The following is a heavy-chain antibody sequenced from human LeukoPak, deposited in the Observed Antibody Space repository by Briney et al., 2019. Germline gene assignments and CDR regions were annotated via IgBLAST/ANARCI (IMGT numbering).Heavy chain of an antibody. CDR2: IYSGGST. CDR3: ARDSFYDSSGYYYVDADYYGMDV. V-gene: IGHV3-53*01. J-gene: IGHJ6*02. Sequence: PGGSLRLSCAVSGFTVSSNFMSWVRQAPGKEPEWVSVIYSGGSTHYADSVKGRFTISRDNSKNTLFLQMNSLRAEDTAVYYCARDSFYDSSGYYYVDADYYGMDVWGQGTTVTVSS. CDR1: GFTVSSNF. D-gene: IGHD3-22*01.